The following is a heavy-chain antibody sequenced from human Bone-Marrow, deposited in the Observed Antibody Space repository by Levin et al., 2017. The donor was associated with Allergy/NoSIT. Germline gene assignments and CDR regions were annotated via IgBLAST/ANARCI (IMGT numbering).Heavy chain of an antibody. CDR2: IYPSDSDS. CDR1: GYNFYTFW. J-gene: IGHJ4*02. CDR3: ARVRADDYDYWSGYYGTYLFDY. V-gene: IGHV5-51*01. Sequence: GESLKISCKVSGYNFYTFWIGWVRQKPGKGLEWMGIIYPSDSDSRYNPSFQGHVTFSVDKATSTAYLRWNSLTTSDSAMYFCARVRADDYDYWSGYYGTYLFDYWGQGTQVTVSS. D-gene: IGHD3-3*01.